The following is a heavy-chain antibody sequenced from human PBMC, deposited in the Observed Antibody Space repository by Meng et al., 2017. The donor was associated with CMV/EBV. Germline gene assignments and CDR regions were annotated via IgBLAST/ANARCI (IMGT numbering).Heavy chain of an antibody. Sequence: ASVKVSCKASGYTFTSYGISWVRQAPGQGLEWMGWISAYNGNTNYAQKLQGRVTMTKDTSTSTAYMELRSLRSDDTAVYYCARVLNPIAARNNWFDPWGQGTLVTVSS. CDR3: ARVLNPIAARNNWFDP. CDR1: GYTFTSYG. V-gene: IGHV1-18*01. D-gene: IGHD6-6*01. J-gene: IGHJ5*02. CDR2: ISAYNGNT.